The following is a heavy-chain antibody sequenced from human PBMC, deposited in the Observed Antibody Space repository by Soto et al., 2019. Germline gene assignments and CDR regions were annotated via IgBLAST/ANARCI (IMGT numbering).Heavy chain of an antibody. J-gene: IGHJ4*02. CDR1: GISLTTNRVA. D-gene: IGHD3-22*01. V-gene: IGHV2-5*01. CDR2: IYWNDYK. CDR3: AHRPYYYYDSSGYYFH. Sequence: SGPMLMKTTRIRTLSCTFLGISLTTNRVAMSLIHNPQRKALEGRVLIYWNDYKAYSPSLTRRLIIIKDTSKNQVALTVTNMDPVDTATYYCAHRPYYYYDSSGYYFHWGQGTLVTVSS.